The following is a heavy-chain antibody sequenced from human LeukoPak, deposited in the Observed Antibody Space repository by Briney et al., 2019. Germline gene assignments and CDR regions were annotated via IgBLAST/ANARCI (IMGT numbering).Heavy chain of an antibody. J-gene: IGHJ4*02. CDR2: ISYDGSNK. D-gene: IGHD3-22*01. CDR1: GFTFSSYA. Sequence: QPGGSLRLSCAASGFTFSSYAMHWVRQAPGKGLEWVAVISYDGSNKYYADSVKGRFTISRDNSKNTLYLQMNSLRAEDTAVYYCARGNYYDSSGYYSSFHYWGRGTLVTVSS. CDR3: ARGNYYDSSGYYSSFHY. V-gene: IGHV3-30-3*01.